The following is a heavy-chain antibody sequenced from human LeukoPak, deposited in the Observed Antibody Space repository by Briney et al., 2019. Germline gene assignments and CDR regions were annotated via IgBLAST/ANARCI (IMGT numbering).Heavy chain of an antibody. CDR3: ATGSHYYDSSGQYYNWFDP. D-gene: IGHD3-22*01. Sequence: GASVKVSCKVSGYTLTELSMHWVRQAPGKGLEWMGGFDPKDGETIYAQKFQGRVTMTEDTSTDTAYMELSSLRSEDTAVYYCATGSHYYDSSGQYYNWFDPWGQGTLVTVSS. V-gene: IGHV1-24*01. CDR2: FDPKDGET. CDR1: GYTLTELS. J-gene: IGHJ5*02.